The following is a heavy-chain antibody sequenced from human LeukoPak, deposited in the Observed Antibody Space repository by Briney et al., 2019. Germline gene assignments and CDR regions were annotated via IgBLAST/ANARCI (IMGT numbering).Heavy chain of an antibody. J-gene: IGHJ4*02. D-gene: IGHD3-9*01. CDR2: IKQDGREK. Sequence: GGSLRLSCAASGFTFSDYWMNWVRQAPGKEPEWVANIKQDGREKYYLESVRGRFTISRDNAENSLYLQMNSLGAADTAMYYCARGGFPSYNGLTGYYGDYFDSWGQGTLVTVSS. CDR3: ARGGFPSYNGLTGYYGDYFDS. CDR1: GFTFSDYW. V-gene: IGHV3-7*01.